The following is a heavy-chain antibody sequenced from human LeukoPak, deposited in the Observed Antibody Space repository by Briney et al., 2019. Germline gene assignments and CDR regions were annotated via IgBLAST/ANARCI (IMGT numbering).Heavy chain of an antibody. J-gene: IGHJ4*02. CDR3: ARDYGGSLDY. V-gene: IGHV4-59*01. CDR1: GGSISSYY. D-gene: IGHD4-23*01. CDR2: IYYSGST. Sequence: PSETLSLTCTVSGGSISSYYWSWIRQPPGKGLEWIGYIYYSGSTNYNPSLKSRVTISVDTSKNQFSLKPSSVTAADTAVYYCARDYGGSLDYWGQGTLVTVSS.